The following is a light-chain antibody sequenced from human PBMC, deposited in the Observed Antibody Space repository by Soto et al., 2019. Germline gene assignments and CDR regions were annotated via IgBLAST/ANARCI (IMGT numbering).Light chain of an antibody. CDR1: QTISSW. Sequence: HSAAALSGSIGDRVTITCRASQTISSWLAWYQQKPGKAPKLLIYKASTLESGVPSRFSGSGSGTEFTLTISSLQPDAFATYYRQQYSSFSTFGQGPRWIS. CDR3: QQYSSFST. CDR2: KAS. J-gene: IGKJ2*01. V-gene: IGKV1-5*03.